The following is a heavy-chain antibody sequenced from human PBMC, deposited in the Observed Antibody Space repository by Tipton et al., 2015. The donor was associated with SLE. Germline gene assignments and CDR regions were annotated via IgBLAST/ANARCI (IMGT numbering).Heavy chain of an antibody. CDR3: ARAWDTAMVDAFDI. CDR1: GFTFSSYA. Sequence: SLRLSCAASGFTFSSYAMSWVRQAPGKGLEWVSGISVSGGDTYYADSVKGRFTISRDNSKNTLYLQMNSLRAEDTALYHCARAWDTAMVDAFDIWGQGTMVTVSS. D-gene: IGHD5-18*01. CDR2: ISVSGGDT. V-gene: IGHV3-23*01. J-gene: IGHJ3*02.